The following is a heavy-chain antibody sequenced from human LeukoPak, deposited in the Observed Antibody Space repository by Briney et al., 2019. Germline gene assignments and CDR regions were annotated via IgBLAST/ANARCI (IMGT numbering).Heavy chain of an antibody. CDR3: FKPTHGRGSSSINY. CDR2: IWSDGSNK. J-gene: IGHJ4*02. V-gene: IGHV3-33*03. Sequence: GRSLRLSCAASGFTFSNHDIRWVRQAPGKGLEWVAVIWSDGSNKYYADSVKGRFTISRDNSKNTLFLQINSLRADDTAVYHCFKPTHGRGSSSINYWGQGTLVTVSS. D-gene: IGHD3-16*01. CDR1: GFTFSNHD.